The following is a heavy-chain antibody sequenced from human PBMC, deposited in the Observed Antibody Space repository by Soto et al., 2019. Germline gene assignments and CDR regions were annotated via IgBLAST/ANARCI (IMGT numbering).Heavy chain of an antibody. CDR2: ISGSGGST. J-gene: IGHJ6*02. V-gene: IGHV3-23*01. CDR1: GFTFSNYA. CDR3: ANDIAARPLWYYYYGMDV. D-gene: IGHD6-6*01. Sequence: GGSLRLSCAASGFTFSNYAMSWIRQAQGKGLEWVSAISGSGGSTYYADSVKGRFTISRDNSKNTLYLQMNSLRAEDTAVYYCANDIAARPLWYYYYGMDVWGQGTTVTVSS.